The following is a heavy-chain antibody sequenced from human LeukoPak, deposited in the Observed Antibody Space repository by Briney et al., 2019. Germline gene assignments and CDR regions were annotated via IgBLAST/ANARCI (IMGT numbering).Heavy chain of an antibody. Sequence: GGSLRLSCAASGFTFSSYGMHWVRQAPGKGLEWVAVISYDGSNKYYADSVKGRFTISRDNSKNTLYLQMNSLRAEDTAVYYCAKDLGSGCLDYWGQGTLVTVSS. D-gene: IGHD3-3*01. CDR1: GFTFSSYG. CDR2: ISYDGSNK. CDR3: AKDLGSGCLDY. V-gene: IGHV3-30*18. J-gene: IGHJ4*02.